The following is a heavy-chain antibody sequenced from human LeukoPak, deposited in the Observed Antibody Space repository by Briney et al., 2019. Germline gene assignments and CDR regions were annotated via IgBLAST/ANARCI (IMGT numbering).Heavy chain of an antibody. CDR2: INWDGTTT. J-gene: IGHJ4*02. D-gene: IGHD1-1*01. CDR1: GFTFEDYN. V-gene: IGHV3-43*01. Sequence: LTGGSLRLSCAASGFTFEDYNMHWVRQPPGKGLEWVSLINWDGTTTYYADSVKGRFTLSRDNSKNSLFLQMNSLRTDDTAFYYCARRGTNGWNALDYWGQGTLVTVSS. CDR3: ARRGTNGWNALDY.